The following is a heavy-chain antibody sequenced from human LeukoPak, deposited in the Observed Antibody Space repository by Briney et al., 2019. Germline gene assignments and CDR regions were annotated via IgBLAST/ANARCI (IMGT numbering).Heavy chain of an antibody. J-gene: IGHJ6*03. CDR1: GGSISTYY. V-gene: IGHV4-59*08. CDR3: ATCSGGYYSYYYYMDG. D-gene: IGHD6-25*01. Sequence: PSETLSLTCTVSGGSISTYYWSWIRQPPGKGLEWIGYIYYSGSTSYNPSLKSRVTISVDTSKNQFSLKLTSVTAADTAVYYCATCSGGYYSYYYYMDGWGKGTTVTVSS. CDR2: IYYSGST.